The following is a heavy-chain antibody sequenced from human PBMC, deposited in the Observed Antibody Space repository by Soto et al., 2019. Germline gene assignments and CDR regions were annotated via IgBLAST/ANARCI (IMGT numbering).Heavy chain of an antibody. CDR1: GFTFSSYA. V-gene: IGHV3-23*01. D-gene: IGHD3-16*02. CDR3: ANRQRAGITFGGVIGPFDY. CDR2: ISGSGGST. Sequence: GGSLRLSCAASGFTFSSYAMSWVRQAPGKGLEWVSAISGSGGSTYYADSVKGRFTISRDNSKNTLYLQMNSLRAEDTAVYYCANRQRAGITFGGVIGPFDYWGQGTLVTVSS. J-gene: IGHJ4*02.